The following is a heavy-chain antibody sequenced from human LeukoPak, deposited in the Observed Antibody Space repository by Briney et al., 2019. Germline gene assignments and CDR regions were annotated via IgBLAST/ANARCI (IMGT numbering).Heavy chain of an antibody. J-gene: IGHJ4*02. CDR2: ISSSSSYI. D-gene: IGHD2-2*02. CDR3: ARESLYLYFDY. V-gene: IGHV3-21*01. CDR1: GFTFSSYS. Sequence: GGSLRLYCAASGFTFSSYSMNWVRHAPGKGLEWVSSISSSSSYIYYADSVKGRFTISRDNAKNSLYLQMNSLRAEDTAVYYCARESLYLYFDYWGQGTLVTVSS.